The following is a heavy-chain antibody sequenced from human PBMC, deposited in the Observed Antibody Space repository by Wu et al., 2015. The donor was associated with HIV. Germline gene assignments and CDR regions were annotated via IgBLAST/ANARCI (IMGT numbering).Heavy chain of an antibody. V-gene: IGHV1-69*11. CDR2: IIPILGTA. J-gene: IGHJ4*02. CDR1: GGTFSSYS. Sequence: QVQLVQSGAEVKKPGSSVKVSCKASGGTFSSYSISWVRQAPGQGLEWMGRIIPILGTANYAQKFQGRVTITADESTSTAYMELSSLRSEDTAVYYCARALMPMTTVTYYFDYWGQGTLGHRLL. CDR3: ARALMPMTTVTYYFDY. D-gene: IGHD4-11*01.